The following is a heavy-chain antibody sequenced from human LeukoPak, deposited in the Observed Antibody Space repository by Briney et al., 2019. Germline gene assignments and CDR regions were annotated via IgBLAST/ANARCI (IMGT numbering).Heavy chain of an antibody. CDR2: SSAGSGDI. Sequence: ASVKVSCKASGYTFGSYGIFWVRQAPGQRLEWMGWSSAGSGDIRYSQKFQGRVTITRDTSASTVYMELSSLRSEDTALYYCARDVASSLDYWGQGTLVTVSS. CDR3: ARDVASSLDY. CDR1: GYTFGSYG. J-gene: IGHJ4*02. D-gene: IGHD5-12*01. V-gene: IGHV1-3*01.